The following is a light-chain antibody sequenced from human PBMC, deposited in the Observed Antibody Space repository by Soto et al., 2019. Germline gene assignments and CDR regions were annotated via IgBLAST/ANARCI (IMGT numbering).Light chain of an antibody. V-gene: IGLV2-23*01. CDR2: AGS. CDR1: SSDVGTYSL. Sequence: QSALTQPASVSGSPGQSIIISYTGASSDVGTYSLVSWYQQHPGKAPKLMIYAGSGRPSGVSNRFSGSTSDNTASLTISGLQPEDEADYYCCSYAGSTNFVLFGGGTKLTVL. CDR3: CSYAGSTNFVL. J-gene: IGLJ3*02.